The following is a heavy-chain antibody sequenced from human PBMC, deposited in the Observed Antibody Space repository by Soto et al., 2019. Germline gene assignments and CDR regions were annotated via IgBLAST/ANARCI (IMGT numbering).Heavy chain of an antibody. CDR1: GYTFTHYG. CDR2: INSFSGDT. V-gene: IGHV1-18*01. Sequence: QVQLVQSGAEVKKPGASVKVSCKASGYTFTHYGITWVRQAPGQGLEWMGWINSFSGDTNYPQKLQGRLTMTTDTSTNTVYMELRNLRSDDTAVYYCARDLHSGGKYWYFDICGRGTLVTVSS. D-gene: IGHD2-15*01. CDR3: ARDLHSGGKYWYFDI. J-gene: IGHJ2*01.